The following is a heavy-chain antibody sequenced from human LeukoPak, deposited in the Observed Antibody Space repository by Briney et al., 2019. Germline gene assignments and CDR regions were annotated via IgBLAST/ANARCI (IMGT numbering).Heavy chain of an antibody. V-gene: IGHV4-61*02. Sequence: SETVSLTCSVSGGSVSSGDYYWSWIRRPAGKGLEWIGPIYSSERIWNSPSLQYNPSHKRRDTITKDTSTNQFSLSLHSVTVADTAMYYCARDRDGAGMRVSTFQYWGQGIPVTVSS. CDR3: ARDRDGAGMRVSTFQY. CDR2: IYSSERIWNSPSL. D-gene: IGHD1-1*01. J-gene: IGHJ4*02. CDR1: GGSVSSGDYY.